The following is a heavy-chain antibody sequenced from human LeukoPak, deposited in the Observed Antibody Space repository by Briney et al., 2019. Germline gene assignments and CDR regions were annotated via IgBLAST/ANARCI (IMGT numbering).Heavy chain of an antibody. CDR3: ARVDDILTGYYYYYYGMDV. CDR2: ISSSSSYI. Sequence: GGSLRLSCAASGFTVSSSYMTWVRQAPGKGLEWVSSISSSSSYIYYADSVKGRFTISRDNAKNSLYLQMNSLRAEDTAVYYCARVDDILTGYYYYYYGMDVWGQGTTVTVSS. V-gene: IGHV3-21*01. J-gene: IGHJ6*02. CDR1: GFTVSSSY. D-gene: IGHD3-9*01.